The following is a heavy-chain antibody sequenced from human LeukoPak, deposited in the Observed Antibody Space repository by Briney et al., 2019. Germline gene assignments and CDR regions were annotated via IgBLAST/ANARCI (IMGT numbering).Heavy chain of an antibody. D-gene: IGHD1-26*01. CDR1: GGTFSSYA. CDR3: ANDYLSGSYYYYYYGMDV. Sequence: SVKVSCKASGGTFSSYAISWVRQAPGQGLEWMGGIIPIFGTANYAQKFQGRVTITADESTSTAYMELSSLRSEDTAVYYCANDYLSGSYYYYYYGMDVWSQGTTVTVSS. J-gene: IGHJ6*02. V-gene: IGHV1-69*13. CDR2: IIPIFGTA.